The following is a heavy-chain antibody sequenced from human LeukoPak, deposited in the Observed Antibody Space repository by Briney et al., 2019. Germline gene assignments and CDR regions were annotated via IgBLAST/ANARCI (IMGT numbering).Heavy chain of an antibody. CDR2: IIPILGIA. Sequence: GSSVKVSRKASGGTFSSYAISWVRQAPGQGLEWMGRIIPILGIANYAQKFQGRVTITADKSTSTAYMELSSLRSEDTAVYYCARVADFWSGYYTGYFDYWGQGTLVTVSS. J-gene: IGHJ4*02. CDR3: ARVADFWSGYYTGYFDY. CDR1: GGTFSSYA. V-gene: IGHV1-69*04. D-gene: IGHD3-3*01.